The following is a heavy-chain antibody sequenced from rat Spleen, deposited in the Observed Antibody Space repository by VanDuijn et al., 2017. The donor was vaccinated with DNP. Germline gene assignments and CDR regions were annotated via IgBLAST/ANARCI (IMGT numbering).Heavy chain of an antibody. Sequence: EVQLQESGPGLVKPSQSLSLTCSVTGYSITSSYRWNWIRKFPGNKVEWMGYINSEGSTNYNPSLRSRLSITRDTSKNQFFLQVNSVTTEDRATYYCARAAISTFWYFDFWGPGTMVTVSS. CDR2: INSEGST. CDR1: GYSITSSYR. CDR3: ARAAISTFWYFDF. V-gene: IGHV3-3*01. D-gene: IGHD1-2*01. J-gene: IGHJ1*01.